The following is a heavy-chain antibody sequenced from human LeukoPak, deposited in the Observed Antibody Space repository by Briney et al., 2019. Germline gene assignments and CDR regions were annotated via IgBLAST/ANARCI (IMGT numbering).Heavy chain of an antibody. Sequence: GGSLRLSCAASGFTFSSYAMGWVRQAPGKGLEWVSAISGSGGRTNYADSVKGRFTISRDNSKNTLYLQMNSLRAEDTAVYYCAKLSLVSAVHVDTAMAHGMDVWGQGTTVTVSS. CDR2: ISGSGGRT. D-gene: IGHD5-18*01. J-gene: IGHJ6*02. CDR1: GFTFSSYA. V-gene: IGHV3-23*01. CDR3: AKLSLVSAVHVDTAMAHGMDV.